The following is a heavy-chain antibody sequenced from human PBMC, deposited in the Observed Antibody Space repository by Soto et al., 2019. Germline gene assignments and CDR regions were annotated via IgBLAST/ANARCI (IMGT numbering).Heavy chain of an antibody. CDR2: ISGSGGST. V-gene: IGHV3-23*01. J-gene: IGHJ4*02. CDR1: GFTFTNYP. D-gene: IGHD3-10*01. Sequence: EVQLLESGGGLVQVGESLILSCPASGFTFTNYPMSWVRQAPGKGLEWVSSISGSGGSTYYADSVRGRFIISRDNSKNTLYLKLNSLRTEDTALYYCAKNHLFGSGTKDYWGQGTLVTVSS. CDR3: AKNHLFGSGTKDY.